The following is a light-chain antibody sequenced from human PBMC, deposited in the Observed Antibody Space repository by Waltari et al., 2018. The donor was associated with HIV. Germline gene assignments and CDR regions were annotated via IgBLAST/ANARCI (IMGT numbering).Light chain of an antibody. CDR3: CSVIGRSTLI. CDR1: SSVIGGYDF. V-gene: IGLV2-23*02. Sequence: QSALTQPASVSGSPGQSLTISCTGSSSVIGGYDFVPWYQQHPRKAPNLIIYDVIECAAGGSNRFSATKSGNTASLTISGLQAEDEADYCCCSVIGRSTLIFGGGTKVTVV. J-gene: IGLJ2*01. CDR2: DVI.